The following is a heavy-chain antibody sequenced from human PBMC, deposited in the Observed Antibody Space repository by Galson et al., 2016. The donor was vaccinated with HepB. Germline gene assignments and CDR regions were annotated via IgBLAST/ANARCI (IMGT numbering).Heavy chain of an antibody. D-gene: IGHD6-13*01. CDR2: LTGGGHTT. V-gene: IGHV3-23*01. CDR3: AKIRVGNALAPFDY. CDR1: GFPFRSYA. J-gene: IGHJ4*02. Sequence: SLRLSCAASGFPFRSYAMSWVRQAPGKGLEWVSGLTGGGHTTYYADSVKGRFTVSRDNSNNTLYLQMNSLRAEDTAMYYCAKIRVGNALAPFDYWGQGILVTVSS.